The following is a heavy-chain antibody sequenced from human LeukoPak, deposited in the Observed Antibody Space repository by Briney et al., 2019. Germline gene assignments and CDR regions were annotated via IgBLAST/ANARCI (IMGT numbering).Heavy chain of an antibody. CDR1: GYSISTGYY. V-gene: IGHV4-38-2*02. Sequence: SETLSLTCTVSGYSISTGYYWDWIRQPPGKGLEWIGTFYHGGSTYYNPSLKSRVTISVDTSKNQFSLKLSSVTAADTAVYYCARLGYYDSSGKDYWGQGTLVTVSS. D-gene: IGHD3-22*01. J-gene: IGHJ4*02. CDR2: FYHGGST. CDR3: ARLGYYDSSGKDY.